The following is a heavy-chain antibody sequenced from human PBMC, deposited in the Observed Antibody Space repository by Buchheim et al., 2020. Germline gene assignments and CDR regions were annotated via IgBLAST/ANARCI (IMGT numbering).Heavy chain of an antibody. D-gene: IGHD6-19*01. CDR1: GFTFSSYS. CDR3: AGDHPVYSSGYYFQH. CDR2: ISSSSSYI. J-gene: IGHJ1*01. Sequence: EVQLVESGGGLVKPGGSLRLSCAASGFTFSSYSMNWVRQAPGKGLEWVSSISSSSSYIYYADSVKGRFTISRDNAKNSLYPQMNSLRAEDTAVYYCAGDHPVYSSGYYFQHWGQGTL. V-gene: IGHV3-21*01.